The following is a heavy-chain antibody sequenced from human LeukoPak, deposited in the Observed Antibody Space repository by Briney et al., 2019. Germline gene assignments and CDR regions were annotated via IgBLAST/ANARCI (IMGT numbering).Heavy chain of an antibody. CDR1: GYTFSRNA. Sequence: GASVKVSCKASGYTFSRNAMNWVRQAPGQGLECMGWINTNTGNPTYAQGLTGRFVFSLDTSVSTAYLQVSSLKPEDTAVYYCARDYTVAVGTTTYFQHWGQGTLVTVSS. CDR3: ARDYTVAVGTTTYFQH. V-gene: IGHV7-4-1*02. J-gene: IGHJ1*01. CDR2: INTNTGNP. D-gene: IGHD1-26*01.